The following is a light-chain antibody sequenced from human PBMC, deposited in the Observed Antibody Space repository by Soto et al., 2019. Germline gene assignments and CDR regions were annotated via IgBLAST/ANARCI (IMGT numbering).Light chain of an antibody. CDR2: SAS. V-gene: IGKV1-39*01. CDR3: QQSFSTPYT. CDR1: QTINKN. Sequence: DIQMTQSPSSLSASVGDRVTITCRASQTINKNLNWYQQKPGQAPNLLIYSASDFQSGVPSRFSGSGSGTEFTLTFSGLQPEDFATYYCQQSFSTPYTFGQGTDLEI. J-gene: IGKJ2*01.